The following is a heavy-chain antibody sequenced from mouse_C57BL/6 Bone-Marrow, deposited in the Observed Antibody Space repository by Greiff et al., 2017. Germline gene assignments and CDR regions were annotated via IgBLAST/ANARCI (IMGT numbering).Heavy chain of an antibody. CDR2: IYPGDGDT. Sequence: QVQLKESGAELVKPGASVKISCKASGYAFSSYWMNWVKQRPGKGLEWIGQIYPGDGDTNYNGKFKGKATLTADKSSSTAYMQLSSLTSEDSAVYICARKDKCMYFEVWGTGTTVTVSS. J-gene: IGHJ1*03. D-gene: IGHD1-3*01. CDR1: GYAFSSYW. V-gene: IGHV1-80*01. CDR3: ARKDKCMYFEV.